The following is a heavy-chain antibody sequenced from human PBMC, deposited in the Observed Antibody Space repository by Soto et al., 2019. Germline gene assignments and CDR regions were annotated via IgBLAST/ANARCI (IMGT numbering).Heavy chain of an antibody. J-gene: IGHJ4*02. CDR1: GFTFSSYA. Sequence: QVQLVESGGGVVQPGRSLRLSCTASGFTFSSYAMHWVRQAPGKGLEWVAVISYDGSNKYYADSVKGRFTISRDNSKNTLYLQMNSLRSEYTAVYYCATAAELSPFDYWGQGTLVTVSS. CDR3: ATAAELSPFDY. V-gene: IGHV3-30-3*01. D-gene: IGHD1-26*01. CDR2: ISYDGSNK.